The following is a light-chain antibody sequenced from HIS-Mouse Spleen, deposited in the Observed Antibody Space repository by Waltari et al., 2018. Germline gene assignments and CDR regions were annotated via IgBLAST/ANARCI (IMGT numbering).Light chain of an antibody. J-gene: IGKJ5*01. CDR3: QQRSNWPIT. V-gene: IGKV3-11*01. CDR2: DAS. CDR1: QSVSSY. Sequence: EIVLTQSPATLSLSPGERATLTCRASQSVSSYLAWYQQKPGQAPRLLIHDASKRATGIPARFIGSGSGTDFTLTISSLEPEDFAVYYCQQRSNWPITFGQGTRLEIK.